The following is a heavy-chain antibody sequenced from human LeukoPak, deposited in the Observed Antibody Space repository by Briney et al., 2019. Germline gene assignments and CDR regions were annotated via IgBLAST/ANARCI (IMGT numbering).Heavy chain of an antibody. J-gene: IGHJ4*02. CDR1: GYTLTELS. CDR3: ATDLSYYYGSGSYHY. Sequence: GASVKVSCEVSGYTLTELSMHWGRQAPGKGLEWVGGFYPEDGETIYAQKSQGRVTMTEDTSTDTAYMELSSLRSEDTAVYYCATDLSYYYGSGSYHYWGQGTLVTVSS. CDR2: FYPEDGET. D-gene: IGHD3-10*01. V-gene: IGHV1-24*01.